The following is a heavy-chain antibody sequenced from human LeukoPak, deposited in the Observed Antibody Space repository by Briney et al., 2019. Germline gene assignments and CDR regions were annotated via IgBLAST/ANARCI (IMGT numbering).Heavy chain of an antibody. J-gene: IGHJ4*02. D-gene: IGHD5-18*01. CDR1: GFTFSSYS. CDR3: ARDSSYGYTVPDY. V-gene: IGHV3-48*04. Sequence: GGSLRLSCAASGFTFSSYSMNWVRQAPGKGLEWVSYISSSSSTIYYADSVKGRFTISRDNAKNSLYLQMNSLRAEDTAVYYCARDSSYGYTVPDYWGQGTPVTVSS. CDR2: ISSSSSTI.